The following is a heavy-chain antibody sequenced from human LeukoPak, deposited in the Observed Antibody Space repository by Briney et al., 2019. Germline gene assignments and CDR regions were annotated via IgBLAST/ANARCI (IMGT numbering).Heavy chain of an antibody. CDR2: VYTSGST. D-gene: IGHD3-16*01. CDR1: GDSISSGSYH. J-gene: IGHJ3*02. CDR3: ARDLGDLRDAFDI. V-gene: IGHV4-61*02. Sequence: SETLSLTCTVSGDSISSGSYHWSSIRQPAGKGLDWIGRVYTSGSTNYNPSLKSRVTISVDTSKNQFSLKLSSVTAADTAVYYCARDLGDLRDAFDIWGQGTMVTVSS.